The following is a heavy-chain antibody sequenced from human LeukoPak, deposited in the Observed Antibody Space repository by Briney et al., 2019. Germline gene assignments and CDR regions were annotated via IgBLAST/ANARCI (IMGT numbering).Heavy chain of an antibody. V-gene: IGHV4-4*07. CDR2: IYTSGST. CDR3: ARDHYSGYINWFDP. D-gene: IGHD5-12*01. Sequence: SETLSLTCTVSGGSISSYYWSWIRQPAGKGLEWIGRIYTSGSTNYNPSLKSRVTMSVDTSKNQFSLKLSSVTAADTAVYCCARDHYSGYINWFDPWGQGTLVTVSS. CDR1: GGSISSYY. J-gene: IGHJ5*02.